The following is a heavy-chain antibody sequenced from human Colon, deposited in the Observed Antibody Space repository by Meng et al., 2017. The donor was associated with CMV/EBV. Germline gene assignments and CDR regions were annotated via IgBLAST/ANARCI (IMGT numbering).Heavy chain of an antibody. CDR2: ISTSGSTM. CDR1: GFTFSSYE. CDR3: AREKAQWLRGYYFDH. V-gene: IGHV3-48*03. D-gene: IGHD5-12*01. J-gene: IGHJ4*02. Sequence: GGSLRLSCAASGFTFSSYEMNWVRQAPGKGLEWVSNISTSGSTMYYADSVKGRFIISRDNAQNSLFLQMNSLTAEDTAVYYCAREKAQWLRGYYFDHWGQGTLVTVS.